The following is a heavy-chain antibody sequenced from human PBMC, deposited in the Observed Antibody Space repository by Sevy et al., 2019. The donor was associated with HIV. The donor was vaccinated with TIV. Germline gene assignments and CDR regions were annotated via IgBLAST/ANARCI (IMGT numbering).Heavy chain of an antibody. D-gene: IGHD5-12*01. CDR2: IYPGDSDT. V-gene: IGHV5-51*01. J-gene: IGHJ4*02. CDR1: GYTFTNYW. Sequence: GESLKISCKGSGYTFTNYWIGWVRQMPGKGLECMGIIYPGDSDTRYSPSFQAQVTISADKSISTAYLQWSSLKASDTAIYYCVRHPGVATLYFDYWGQGILVTVSS. CDR3: VRHPGVATLYFDY.